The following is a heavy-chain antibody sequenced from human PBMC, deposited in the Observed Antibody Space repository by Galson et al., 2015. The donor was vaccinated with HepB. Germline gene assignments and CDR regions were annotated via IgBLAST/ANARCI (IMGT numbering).Heavy chain of an antibody. J-gene: IGHJ6*02. CDR1: GFTVSTNY. CDR2: IYSSGST. V-gene: IGHV3-66*02. Sequence: SLRLSCAASGFTVSTNYMNWVRQAPGEGLEWVSIIYSSGSTYYADPVRGRFTISRDKSENTVHLQMNSLRPDDTGVYYCARRYVMMAFGGPIVSDYGMDVWGQGTTVTVSS. CDR3: ARRYVMMAFGGPIVSDYGMDV. D-gene: IGHD3-16*02.